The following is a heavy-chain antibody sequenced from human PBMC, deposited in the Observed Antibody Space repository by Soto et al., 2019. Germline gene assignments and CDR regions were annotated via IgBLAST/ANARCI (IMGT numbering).Heavy chain of an antibody. V-gene: IGHV5-51*01. D-gene: IGHD5-18*01. Sequence: GESLKISCKGSGYSFTSYWIGWGRQMPGKGLEWMGIIYPGDSDTRYSPSFQGQVTISADKSISISKDTSKNQVVLTMTNIDPVDTATYYCARFTVSPTAYGMDVWGQGTTVTVSS. CDR1: GYSFTSYW. CDR2: IYPGDSDT. J-gene: IGHJ6*02. CDR3: VDTATYYCARFTVSPTAYGMDV.